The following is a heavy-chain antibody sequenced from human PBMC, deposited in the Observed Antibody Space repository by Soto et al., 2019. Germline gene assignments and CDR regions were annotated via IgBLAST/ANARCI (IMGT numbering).Heavy chain of an antibody. J-gene: IGHJ4*02. CDR2: SFSSGGT. D-gene: IGHD3-9*01. CDR3: ARDREPDGIWTFDS. CDR1: GFTLDKYT. Sequence: GALRLSCAAFGFTLDKYTMGWVRQAPGKGLEWVAESFSSGGTQYADSVKGQFTISRDNSRNMVFLQMNGLRVEDTALYYCARDREPDGIWTFDSWGQGALVTVSS. V-gene: IGHV3-53*01.